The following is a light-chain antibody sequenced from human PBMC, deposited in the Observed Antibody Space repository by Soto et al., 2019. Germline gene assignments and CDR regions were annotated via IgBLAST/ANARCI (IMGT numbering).Light chain of an antibody. J-gene: IGKJ3*01. V-gene: IGKV1-33*01. CDR1: QDIRTS. CDR2: GAS. Sequence: DIQMTQSPSSLSASVGARVSITCQASQDIRTSLSWFQQKPGRAPKLLIYGASNPETGVPSRFRGSGSGTDFTFTISSLHPEDIATYYCQHYHNLPPFTFGPGTKVDIK. CDR3: QHYHNLPPFT.